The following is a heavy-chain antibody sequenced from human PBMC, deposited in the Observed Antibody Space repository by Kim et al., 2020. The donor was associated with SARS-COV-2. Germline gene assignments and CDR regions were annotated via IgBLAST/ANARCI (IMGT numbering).Heavy chain of an antibody. CDR1: GGSFSGYY. Sequence: SETLSLTCAVYGGSFSGYYWSWIRQPPGKGLEWIGEINHSGSTNYNPSLKSRVTISVDTSKNQFSLKLSSVTAADTAVYYCARDWDGSGSYYNPPLDYWGQGTLVTVSS. CDR3: ARDWDGSGSYYNPPLDY. D-gene: IGHD3-10*01. V-gene: IGHV4-34*01. CDR2: INHSGST. J-gene: IGHJ4*02.